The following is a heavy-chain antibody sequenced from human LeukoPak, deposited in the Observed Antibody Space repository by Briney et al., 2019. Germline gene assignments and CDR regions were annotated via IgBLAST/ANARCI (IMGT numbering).Heavy chain of an antibody. CDR3: ARDQRIDNSAWYFDH. Sequence: GTSPRLSCAPPGFTFSRYALHWVPQAPDKGLDWLAIISYAGTFYYYADSVRGRFTVSRDNSNNILYLQMNSLRLDDTAIYYCARDQRIDNSAWYFDHWGQGTLVTVSS. V-gene: IGHV3-30*04. D-gene: IGHD6-19*01. CDR1: GFTFSRYA. J-gene: IGHJ4*02. CDR2: ISYAGTFY.